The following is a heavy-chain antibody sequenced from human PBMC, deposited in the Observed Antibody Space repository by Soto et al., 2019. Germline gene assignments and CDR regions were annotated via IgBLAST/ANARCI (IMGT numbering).Heavy chain of an antibody. CDR2: ISYDGSNK. V-gene: IGHV3-30-3*01. CDR3: ARDLRRGYSYGYYFYYGMDV. CDR1: GFTFSSYA. D-gene: IGHD5-18*01. Sequence: GGSLRLSCAASGFTFSSYAMHWVRQAPGKGLEWVAVISYDGSNKYYADSVKGRFTISRDNSKNTLYLQMNSLRAEDTAVYYCARDLRRGYSYGYYFYYGMDVWGQGTTVTVSS. J-gene: IGHJ6*02.